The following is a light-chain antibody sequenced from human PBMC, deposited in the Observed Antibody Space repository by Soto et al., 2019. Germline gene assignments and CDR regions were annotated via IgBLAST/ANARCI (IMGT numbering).Light chain of an antibody. V-gene: IGKV2-28*01. Sequence: DIVMTQSPLSLPVTPGEPASISCRSSQSLLHSNGFNYLDWYLQKPGQSPQVLIFLGSYRASGVPDRFSATGSGTDFTLKISRVAAEDVGFYYCMQALQTPYTFGQGTKLEIK. CDR1: QSLLHSNGFNY. J-gene: IGKJ2*01. CDR3: MQALQTPYT. CDR2: LGS.